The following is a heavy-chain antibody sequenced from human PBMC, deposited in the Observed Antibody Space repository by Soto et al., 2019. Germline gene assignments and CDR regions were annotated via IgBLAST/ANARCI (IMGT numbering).Heavy chain of an antibody. CDR1: GFTFSSYG. V-gene: IGHV3-33*01. CDR3: ARDLRDLLPAPYYYXMDG. J-gene: IGHJ6*02. Sequence: PGGSLRLSCAASGFTFSSYGMHWVRQAPGKGLEWVAVIWYDGSNKYYADSVKGRFTISRDNSKNTLYLQMNSLRAEDTAVYYCARDLRDLLPAPYYYXMDGWGQGTTVTVSS. D-gene: IGHD1-26*01. CDR2: IWYDGSNK.